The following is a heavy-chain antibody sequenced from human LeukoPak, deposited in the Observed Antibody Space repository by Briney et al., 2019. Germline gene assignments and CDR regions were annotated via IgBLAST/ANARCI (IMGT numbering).Heavy chain of an antibody. CDR2: INPNSGGT. CDR1: GYTFTGYY. Sequence: ASVKLSCRASGYTFTGYYMHWVRQAPGQGREWMGWINPNSGGTNYAQKFQGRVTMTRDTSISTAYMELSRLRSDDTAVYYCARDAYDFWSGYYFPNYYYYGMDVWGQGTTVTVSS. J-gene: IGHJ6*02. V-gene: IGHV1-2*02. CDR3: ARDAYDFWSGYYFPNYYYYGMDV. D-gene: IGHD3-3*01.